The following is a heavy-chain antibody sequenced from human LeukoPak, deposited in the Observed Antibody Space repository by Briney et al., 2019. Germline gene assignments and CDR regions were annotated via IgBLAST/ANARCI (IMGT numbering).Heavy chain of an antibody. CDR1: GGSISSSSYY. D-gene: IGHD2-15*01. V-gene: IGHV4-39*01. Sequence: SETLSLTCTVSGGSISSSSYYWGWIRQPPGKGLEWIGSIYYSGSTYYNPSLKSRVTISVDTSKNQFSLKLSSVTAADTAVYYCARNEGARGYCSSGSCYPTGVGWFDPWGQGTLVTVSS. CDR2: IYYSGST. CDR3: ARNEGARGYCSSGSCYPTGVGWFDP. J-gene: IGHJ5*02.